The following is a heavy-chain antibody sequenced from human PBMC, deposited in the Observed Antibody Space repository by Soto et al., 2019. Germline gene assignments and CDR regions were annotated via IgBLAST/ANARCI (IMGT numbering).Heavy chain of an antibody. Sequence: PSETLSLTCTVSGGSISSSSYYWSWIRQPPGKGLEWIGNIYYSGSTNYNPSLKSRVTISVDTSKNQFSLKLSSVTAADTAVYYCARERYYGMDVWGQGTTVTVSS. CDR3: ARERYYGMDV. V-gene: IGHV4-61*01. J-gene: IGHJ6*02. CDR2: IYYSGST. CDR1: GGSISSSSYY.